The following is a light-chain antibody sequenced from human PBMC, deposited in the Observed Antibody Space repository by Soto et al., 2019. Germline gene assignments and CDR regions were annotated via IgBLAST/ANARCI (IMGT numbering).Light chain of an antibody. J-gene: IGLJ2*01. CDR1: SGRIASNY. CDR2: EDN. CDR3: QSYDSSTVV. Sequence: NFMLTQPHSVSESPGKTVSISCTRSSGRIASNYVQWYQQRPGSAPTTVIYEDNQRPSGVPDRFSGSTDGSSNSASLTISGLQTEDEADYDCQSYDSSTVVFGGGTKLTVL. V-gene: IGLV6-57*04.